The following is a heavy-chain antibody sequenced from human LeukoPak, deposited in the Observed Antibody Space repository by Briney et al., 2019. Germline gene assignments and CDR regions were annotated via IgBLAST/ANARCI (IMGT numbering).Heavy chain of an antibody. Sequence: PSETLSLTCTVSGGSISSYYWSWIRQPAGKGLEWIGRIYTSGSTNYNPSLKSRVTMSVDTSKNQFSLKLSSVTAADTAVSYCARDLFYDSSGYYYVGYAFDIWGQGTMVPVSS. J-gene: IGHJ3*02. CDR1: GGSISSYY. CDR2: IYTSGST. CDR3: ARDLFYDSSGYYYVGYAFDI. V-gene: IGHV4-4*07. D-gene: IGHD3-22*01.